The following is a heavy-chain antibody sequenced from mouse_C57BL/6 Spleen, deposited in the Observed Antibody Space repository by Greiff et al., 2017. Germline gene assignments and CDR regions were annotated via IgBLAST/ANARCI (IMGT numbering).Heavy chain of an antibody. D-gene: IGHD2-4*01. J-gene: IGHJ2*01. CDR2: IYPRSGNT. CDR1: GYTFTSYG. Sequence: QVQLQQSGAELARPGASVKLSCKASGYTFTSYGISWVKQRTGQGLEWIGEIYPRSGNTYYNEKFKGEATLTADKSSSTAYMELRSLTSEDAAVYFCARYDYPYFDYWGQGTTLTVSS. CDR3: ARYDYPYFDY. V-gene: IGHV1-81*01.